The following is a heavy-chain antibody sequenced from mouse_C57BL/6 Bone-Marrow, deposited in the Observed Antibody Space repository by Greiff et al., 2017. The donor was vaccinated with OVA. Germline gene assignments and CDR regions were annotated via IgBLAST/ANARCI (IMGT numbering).Heavy chain of an antibody. D-gene: IGHD1-1*01. V-gene: IGHV2-2*01. CDR3: ARFTVDAMDY. CDR2: IWSGGST. Sequence: VQVVESGPGLVQPSQSLSITCTVSGFSLTSYGVHWVRQSPGKGLEWLGVIWSGGSTDYNAAFISRLSISKDNSKSQVFFKRNSLQADDTAIYYCARFTVDAMDYWGQGTSVTVSS. J-gene: IGHJ4*01. CDR1: GFSLTSYG.